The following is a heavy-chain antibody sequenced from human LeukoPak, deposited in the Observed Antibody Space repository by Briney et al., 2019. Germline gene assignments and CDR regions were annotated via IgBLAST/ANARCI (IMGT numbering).Heavy chain of an antibody. D-gene: IGHD4-23*01. Sequence: GGSLRLSCAASGFTFSSYGMHWVRQAPGKGLLWVARINGDGSITAYADSVKGRFTISRDNAENTLYLQMNSLRVEDTAVYYCARGRPHGNDYWGQGTLVTVSS. CDR1: GFTFSSYG. J-gene: IGHJ4*02. CDR3: ARGRPHGNDY. CDR2: INGDGSIT. V-gene: IGHV3-74*01.